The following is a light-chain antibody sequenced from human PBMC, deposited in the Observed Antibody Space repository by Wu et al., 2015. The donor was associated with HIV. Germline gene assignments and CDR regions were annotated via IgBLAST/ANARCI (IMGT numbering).Light chain of an antibody. CDR1: QPVDNND. V-gene: IGKV3-20*01. CDR2: GVF. CDR3: QQYGSLYX. Sequence: ETVLTQSPGTLSLSPGERATLSCRASQPVDNNDLAWYQQRPDQAPRLLIYGVFNRATGIPDRFGGSGSGTDFTLTISRLEPEDFAVYYCQQYGSLYXFRPGD. J-gene: IGKJ2*03.